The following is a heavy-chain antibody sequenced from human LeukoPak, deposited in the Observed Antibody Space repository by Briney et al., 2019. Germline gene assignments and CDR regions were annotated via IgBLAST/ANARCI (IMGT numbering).Heavy chain of an antibody. CDR1: GFTFNSYW. V-gene: IGHV3-74*01. D-gene: IGHD5/OR15-5a*01. J-gene: IGHJ4*02. CDR2: INSDGSNT. Sequence: GGSLRLSRAASGFTFNSYWMYWVRQAPGKGLLWVSRINSDGSNTTYADSVKGRLTVSRDNAKNTLYLQMNSLRVEDTAVYYCARDLRDWGQGTLVTVSS. CDR3: ARDLRD.